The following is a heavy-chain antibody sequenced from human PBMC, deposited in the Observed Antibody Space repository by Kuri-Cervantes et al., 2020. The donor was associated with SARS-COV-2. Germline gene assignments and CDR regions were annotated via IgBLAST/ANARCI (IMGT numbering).Heavy chain of an antibody. V-gene: IGHV4-30-2*01. CDR3: ARKGLWSGYLN. CDR2: IYHSGST. J-gene: IGHJ4*02. Sequence: TLRLTCTVSGGPIRSGGYNWSWIRQPPGKGLEWIGYIYHSGSTYYNPSLKSRVTISVDRSKNQFSLKLSSVTAADTAVYYCARKGLWSGYLNWGQGTLVTVSS. D-gene: IGHD3-3*01. CDR1: GGPIRSGGYN.